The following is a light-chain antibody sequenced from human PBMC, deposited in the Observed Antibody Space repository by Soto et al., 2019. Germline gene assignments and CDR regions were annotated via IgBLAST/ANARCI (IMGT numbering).Light chain of an antibody. Sequence: EIVLTQSPGTLSLSPAERATLSCRASQSVNNNYLAWFQQKPDQAPRLLIYGASSRATGIPDRFSGSGSGTDFTLTISRLEPEDFAVYYCQQYGNSPQSFGQGTKVEIK. CDR1: QSVNNNY. J-gene: IGKJ2*01. CDR2: GAS. CDR3: QQYGNSPQS. V-gene: IGKV3-20*01.